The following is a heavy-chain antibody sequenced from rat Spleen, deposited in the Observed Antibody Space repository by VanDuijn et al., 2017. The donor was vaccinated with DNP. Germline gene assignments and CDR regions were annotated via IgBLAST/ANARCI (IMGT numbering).Heavy chain of an antibody. CDR3: VIIGAVTGTFDY. D-gene: IGHD1-5*01. V-gene: IGHV6-6*01. CDR1: GFTFSTAW. CDR2: IKAKSNNYAT. Sequence: EVQVLESGGGLVQPGNSLKLSCATSGFTFSTAWMYWYRQFPEKRLEWVARIKAKSNNYATDYTESVKGRFTISRDDSKSSIYLQMNNLKEEDTAIYYCVIIGAVTGTFDYWGQGVMVTVSS. J-gene: IGHJ2*01.